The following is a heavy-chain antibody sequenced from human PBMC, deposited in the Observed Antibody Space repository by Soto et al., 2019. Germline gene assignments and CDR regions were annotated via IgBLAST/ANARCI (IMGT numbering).Heavy chain of an antibody. CDR3: ARSMNDHNQHHWGFAS. CDR2: IDHTGRT. J-gene: IGHJ5*01. V-gene: IGHV4-34*01. Sequence: PSETLSLTCAVYGGSFNPYHWSFIRQPPGKRLEWIGEIDHTGRTNYNPSVKGRVTMSVDTSKNQFSLNLRSVTAADTAVYFCARSMNDHNQHHWGFASWGQGTLVTVSS. CDR1: GGSFNPYH. D-gene: IGHD7-27*01.